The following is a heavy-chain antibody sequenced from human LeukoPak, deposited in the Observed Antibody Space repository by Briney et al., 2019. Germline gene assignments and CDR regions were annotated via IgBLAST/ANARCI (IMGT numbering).Heavy chain of an antibody. V-gene: IGHV4-39*01. D-gene: IGHD6-19*01. CDR2: IYYGGST. CDR3: ARHYSSRRQGFDY. Sequence: SEALSLTCTASGGSISSTSYYWGWIRQPPGKGLEWIGSIYYGGSTYYNPSLKSRVTISVDTSKNHFSLKLISVTAADTAVYYCARHYSSRRQGFDYWGQGTLVTVSS. CDR1: GGSISSTSYY. J-gene: IGHJ4*02.